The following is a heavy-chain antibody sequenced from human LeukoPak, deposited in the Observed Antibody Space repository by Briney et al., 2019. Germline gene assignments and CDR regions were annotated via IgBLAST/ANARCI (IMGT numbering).Heavy chain of an antibody. CDR2: ISGDGGTT. J-gene: IGHJ4*02. V-gene: IGHV3-43*02. Sequence: GESLRLSCAASGFTFDDFAMHWVRQAPGKGLEWVSLISGDGGTTYYTDSVKGRFTISRDNSNSSLYLQMNSLRAEDSALYYCAKDRRGGQLWSQTDSWGQGTLVTVSS. CDR3: AKDRRGGQLWSQTDS. CDR1: GFTFDDFA. D-gene: IGHD3-16*01.